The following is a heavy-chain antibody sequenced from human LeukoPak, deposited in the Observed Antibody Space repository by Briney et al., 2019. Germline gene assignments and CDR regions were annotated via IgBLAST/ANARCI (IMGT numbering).Heavy chain of an antibody. V-gene: IGHV1-24*01. CDR1: GYTLTELS. D-gene: IGHD3-9*01. CDR3: ATSGVRYFDWLSSGEFG. Sequence: GASVKVSCKVSGYTLTELSMHWVRQAPGKGLEWLGGFDPEDGETIYAQKFQGRVTMTEDTSTDTAYMELSSLRSEDTAVYYCATSGVRYFDWLSSGEFGWGQGTLVTVSS. J-gene: IGHJ4*02. CDR2: FDPEDGET.